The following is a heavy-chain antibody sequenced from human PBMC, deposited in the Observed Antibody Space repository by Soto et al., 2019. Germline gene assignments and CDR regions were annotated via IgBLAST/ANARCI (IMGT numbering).Heavy chain of an antibody. CDR3: TRGGTSATYWGLFDY. J-gene: IGHJ4*02. D-gene: IGHD7-27*01. CDR2: INGDGSTT. V-gene: IGHV3-74*01. CDR1: GFTFSNYW. Sequence: LRLSCAASGFTFSNYWTHWVRQAPGKGLVWVSRINGDGSTTTYADFLKGRFTISRDNAKNTLYLQMDSLGAEDTAVYYCTRGGTSATYWGLFDYWGQGALVTV.